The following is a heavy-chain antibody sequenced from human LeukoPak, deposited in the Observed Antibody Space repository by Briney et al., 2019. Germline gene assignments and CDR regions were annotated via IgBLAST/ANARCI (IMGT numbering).Heavy chain of an antibody. D-gene: IGHD2/OR15-2a*01. J-gene: IGHJ4*02. V-gene: IGHV4-61*02. CDR1: GGSISSGSYY. CDR3: ARGRIVLRHFDS. Sequence: SETLSLTCTVSGGSISSGSYYWSWIRQPAGKGLEWIGRIYTSGSTNYNPSLKSRVTISVDTSKNQFSLKLSSVTAADTAVYFCARGRIVLRHFDSWGQGTLVTVSS. CDR2: IYTSGST.